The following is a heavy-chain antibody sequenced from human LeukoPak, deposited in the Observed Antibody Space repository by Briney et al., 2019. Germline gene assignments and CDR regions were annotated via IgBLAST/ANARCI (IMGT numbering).Heavy chain of an antibody. D-gene: IGHD2-15*01. J-gene: IGHJ4*02. CDR1: GYTFTSYY. Sequence: ASVKVSCKASGYTFTSYYMHWVRQAPGQGLEWMGIINPSGGSTSYAQKFQGRVTMTRDMSTSTVYMELSSLRSEDTAVYYCARDLCSGGSCYYLFDYWGQGTLVTVSS. CDR3: ARDLCSGGSCYYLFDY. CDR2: INPSGGST. V-gene: IGHV1-46*01.